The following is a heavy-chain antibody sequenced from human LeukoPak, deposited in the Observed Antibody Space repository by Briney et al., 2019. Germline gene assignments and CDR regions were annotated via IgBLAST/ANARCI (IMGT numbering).Heavy chain of an antibody. CDR2: IIPILGIA. CDR1: GGTFSSYA. D-gene: IGHD6-13*01. CDR3: ARVVEQQWEWYYFDY. Sequence: SGKVSCKASGGTFSSYAISWVRQAPGQGLEWMGRIIPILGIANYAQKFQGRVTITADKSTSTAYMELSSLRSEDTAVYYCARVVEQQWEWYYFDYWGQGALVTVSS. V-gene: IGHV1-69*04. J-gene: IGHJ4*02.